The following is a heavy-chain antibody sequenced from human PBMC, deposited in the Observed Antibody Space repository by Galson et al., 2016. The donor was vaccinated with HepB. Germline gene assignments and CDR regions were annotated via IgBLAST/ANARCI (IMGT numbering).Heavy chain of an antibody. Sequence: SLRLSCAASGFTFSDYGMHWVRQAPDKGLEWVTVIAHDGSIAFYADSVKGRFTASRDNSRNTLYLQMNNLINEDSALYYCTKEPARRVSGWYFEEWGQGTLV. CDR2: IAHDGSIA. J-gene: IGHJ4*02. CDR3: TKEPARRVSGWYFEE. CDR1: GFTFSDYG. V-gene: IGHV3-30*18. D-gene: IGHD6-19*01.